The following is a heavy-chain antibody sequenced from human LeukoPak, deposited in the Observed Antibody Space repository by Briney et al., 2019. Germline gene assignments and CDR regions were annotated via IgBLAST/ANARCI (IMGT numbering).Heavy chain of an antibody. Sequence: PGGSLRLSCAASGFTFSSYSMNWVRQAPGKGLEWVSSISSSSSYIYYADSVKGRFTISRDNAKNSLYLQMNSLRAEDTAVYYCAKDLGLYSSSWAHDYWGQGTLVTVSS. V-gene: IGHV3-21*01. D-gene: IGHD6-13*01. J-gene: IGHJ4*02. CDR3: AKDLGLYSSSWAHDY. CDR2: ISSSSSYI. CDR1: GFTFSSYS.